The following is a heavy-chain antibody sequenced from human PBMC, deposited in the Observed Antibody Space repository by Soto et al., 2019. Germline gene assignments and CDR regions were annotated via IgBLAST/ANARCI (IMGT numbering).Heavy chain of an antibody. CDR1: GGSISSSSYY. D-gene: IGHD3-3*01. CDR3: AGLLFGGPDY. CDR2: IYYSGST. Sequence: SETLSLTCTVSGGSISSSSYYWGWIRQPPGKGLEWIGSIYYSGSTYYNPSLKSRVTISVDTSKNRFSLKLSSVAAADTAVYYWAGLLFGGPDYWGQGTLVTVSS. J-gene: IGHJ4*02. V-gene: IGHV4-39*01.